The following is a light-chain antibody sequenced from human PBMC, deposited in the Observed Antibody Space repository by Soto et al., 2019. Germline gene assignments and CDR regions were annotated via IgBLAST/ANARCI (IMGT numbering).Light chain of an antibody. V-gene: IGLV2-14*01. CDR2: DVS. CDR1: SSDVGAYTY. J-gene: IGLJ1*01. CDR3: TSYTSNSTPYV. Sequence: QSVLTQPASVSGSHVQSITISCAGTSSDVGAYTYVSWYQQHPGKAPKLMIYDVSNRPSGVSNRFSGSKSGNTAFLIISGLQAEDEADYYCTSYTSNSTPYVFGGGTKVTV.